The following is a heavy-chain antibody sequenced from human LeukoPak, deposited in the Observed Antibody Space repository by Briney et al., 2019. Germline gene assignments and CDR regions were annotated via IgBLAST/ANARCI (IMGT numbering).Heavy chain of an antibody. V-gene: IGHV4-30-4*08. CDR3: ARGYDSSDYPGYGMDV. D-gene: IGHD3-22*01. CDR1: GGSISSSSYY. CDR2: IYYSGST. Sequence: PSETLSLTCTVSGGSISSSSYYWGWIRQPPGKGLECIGHIYYSGSTYYNPSLKSRVTISVDTSKNQFSLKLSSVTAADTAVYYCARGYDSSDYPGYGMDVWGQGTTVTVSS. J-gene: IGHJ6*02.